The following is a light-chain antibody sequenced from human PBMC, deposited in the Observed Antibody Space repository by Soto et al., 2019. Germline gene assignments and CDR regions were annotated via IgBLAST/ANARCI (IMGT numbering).Light chain of an antibody. J-gene: IGKJ3*01. V-gene: IGKV3-20*01. CDR2: GAS. CDR1: QSVSSNY. CDR3: QQYGSSPFT. Sequence: EIVLTQSPGTMALSPGDRATLSCRASQSVSSNYLTWYQQKPGQAHRLLIHGASSRATGIPDRFSGSGSGTDFTLTISRLEPEDFAVYYCQQYGSSPFTFGPGTKVDIK.